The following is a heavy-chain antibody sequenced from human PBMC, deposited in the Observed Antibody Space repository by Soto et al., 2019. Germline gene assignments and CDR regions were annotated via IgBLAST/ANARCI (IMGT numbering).Heavy chain of an antibody. CDR1: GYTFTSYG. D-gene: IGHD3-10*01. CDR2: ISAYNGNT. Sequence: ASVKVSCKASGYTFTSYGISWVRQAPGQGLEWMGWISAYNGNTNYAQKLQGRVTMTTDTSTSTAYMELRSLRSDDTAVYYCARDRQYYGSGSYYNLWGQGTLVTVSS. V-gene: IGHV1-18*04. J-gene: IGHJ5*02. CDR3: ARDRQYYGSGSYYNL.